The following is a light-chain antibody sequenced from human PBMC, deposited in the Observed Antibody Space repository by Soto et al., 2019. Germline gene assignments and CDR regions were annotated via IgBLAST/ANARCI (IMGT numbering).Light chain of an antibody. CDR2: YIS. CDR3: QHPNQLLIR. V-gene: IGKV3D-15*01. J-gene: IGKJ5*01. Sequence: MRMTQTPTSLSGATEKIAPHTFRSSQSVGNFLAWYQQKPGQAPRLLIYYISTMDTGIPSRFSGSGSGTEFTLTIYCLQSEDSAVYCCQHPNQLLIRFGQGTRLEIK. CDR1: QSVGNF.